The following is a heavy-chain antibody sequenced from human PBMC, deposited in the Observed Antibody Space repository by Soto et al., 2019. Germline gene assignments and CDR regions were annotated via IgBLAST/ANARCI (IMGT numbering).Heavy chain of an antibody. J-gene: IGHJ6*02. V-gene: IGHV1-69*12. D-gene: IGHD1-1*01. CDR3: ARDRSDNWNGPYYFYVMDV. CDR2: IIPIFGTA. CDR1: GGTFSSDA. Sequence: QVQLVQSGAEVKKPGSSVKVSCTASGGTFSSDAISWVRQAPGQGLEWMGGIIPIFGTANYAQKFQGRVTITADESTSTAYMELSSLRSKDTAVYYCARDRSDNWNGPYYFYVMDVWGQETTVTVSS.